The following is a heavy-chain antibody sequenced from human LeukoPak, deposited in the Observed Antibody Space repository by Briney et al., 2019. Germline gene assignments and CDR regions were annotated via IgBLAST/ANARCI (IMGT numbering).Heavy chain of an antibody. CDR1: GFTFSSYS. CDR3: ARDYSSSSVGYFDY. D-gene: IGHD6-6*01. Sequence: PGGSLRLSCAASGFTFSSYSMNWVRQAPGKGLEWVSYISSSSSTIYYADSAKGRFTISRDNAKNSLYLQVNSLRAEDTAVYYCARDYSSSSVGYFDYWGQGTLVTVSS. CDR2: ISSSSSTI. J-gene: IGHJ4*02. V-gene: IGHV3-48*01.